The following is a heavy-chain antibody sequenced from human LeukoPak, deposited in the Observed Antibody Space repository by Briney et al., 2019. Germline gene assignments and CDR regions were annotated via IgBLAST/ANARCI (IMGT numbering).Heavy chain of an antibody. CDR3: ARRGYSSGWYATDYFDY. Sequence: PSETLSLTCTVSGGSISSYYWSWIRQPPGKGLEWIGYIYYSGSTYYNPSLKSRVTISVDTSKNQFSLKLSSVTAADTAVYYCARRGYSSGWYATDYFDYWGQGTLVTVSS. J-gene: IGHJ4*02. CDR1: GGSISSYY. D-gene: IGHD6-19*01. V-gene: IGHV4-59*12. CDR2: IYYSGST.